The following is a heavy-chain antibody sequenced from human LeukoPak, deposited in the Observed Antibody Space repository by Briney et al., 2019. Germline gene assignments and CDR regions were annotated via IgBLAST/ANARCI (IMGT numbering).Heavy chain of an antibody. V-gene: IGHV1-69*13. CDR2: IIPIFGTA. J-gene: IGHJ4*02. CDR3: AREGRYCSGGSCYSTFDY. Sequence: SVKVSCKASGGTFSSYAISWVRQAPGQGLEWMGGIIPIFGTANYAQKFQGRVTITADESTSTAYMELSSLRSEDTAVYYCAREGRYCSGGSCYSTFDYWGQGTLVTVSS. D-gene: IGHD2-15*01. CDR1: GGTFSSYA.